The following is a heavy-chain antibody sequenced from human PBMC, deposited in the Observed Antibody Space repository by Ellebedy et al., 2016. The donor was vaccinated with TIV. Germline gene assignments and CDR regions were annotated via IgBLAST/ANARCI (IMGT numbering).Heavy chain of an antibody. CDR3: ARFPYYDVKSFQPGFDC. V-gene: IGHV4-34*01. J-gene: IGHJ4*02. D-gene: IGHD1-26*01. CDR1: GASLNDYY. CDR2: INHSGSV. Sequence: SETLSLXCAVYGASLNDYYWTWIRQPPGKGLEWIGEINHSGSVNYNPSLNSRVTMSVDTSKNQFSLKLNSVTAADTAVYYCARFPYYDVKSFQPGFDCWGQGTLVIVSS.